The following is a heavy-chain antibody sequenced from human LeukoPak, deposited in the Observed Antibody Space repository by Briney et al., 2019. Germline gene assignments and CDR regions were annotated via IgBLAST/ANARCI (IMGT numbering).Heavy chain of an antibody. D-gene: IGHD5-12*01. J-gene: IGHJ4*02. CDR3: ARGRVDRPNYFDC. CDR2: ISYDGSVQ. V-gene: IGHV3-30*15. Sequence: GGSLRLSCAASGFTFSSYTMHWVRQAPGKGLEWVAVISYDGSVQYYAGSVKGRFTISRDNSRSTVYLEMSSLRTEDTAVYYCARGRVDRPNYFDCWGQGTLVTVSS. CDR1: GFTFSSYT.